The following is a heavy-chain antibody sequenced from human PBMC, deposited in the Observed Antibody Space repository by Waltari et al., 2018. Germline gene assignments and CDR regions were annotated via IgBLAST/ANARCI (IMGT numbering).Heavy chain of an antibody. D-gene: IGHD3-16*01. CDR2: ISSDVVNK. CDR3: AKVGRTDFVSGSYSGLRS. V-gene: IGHV3-30*16. CDR1: GFPFSDYA. J-gene: IGHJ5*02. Sequence: QVQLVESGGGVVQPGRSLRLSGSASGFPFSDYAMLGVRRAPGGGREWVAAISSDVVNKYYADSVKGRFTISRDNSKNTLYLQVNTLRVEDTTVYFCAKVGRTDFVSGSYSGLRSWGQGTLVTVSS.